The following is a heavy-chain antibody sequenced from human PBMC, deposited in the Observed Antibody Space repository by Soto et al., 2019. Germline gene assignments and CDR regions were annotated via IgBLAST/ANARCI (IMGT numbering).Heavy chain of an antibody. CDR1: GYTFSNYG. J-gene: IGHJ6*02. CDR3: ARDGRGSFYYYGLDV. D-gene: IGHD3-10*01. Sequence: QVLLVQSGAAVKRPGASVKVSCKASGYTFSNYGITWVRQARGHGLEWLGWVTAFNGGTNYAQNVRERVTLTTDPSAETSYMELRSLRTDDTAVYYCARDGRGSFYYYGLDVWGQGTTVIVAS. CDR2: VTAFNGGT. V-gene: IGHV1-18*01.